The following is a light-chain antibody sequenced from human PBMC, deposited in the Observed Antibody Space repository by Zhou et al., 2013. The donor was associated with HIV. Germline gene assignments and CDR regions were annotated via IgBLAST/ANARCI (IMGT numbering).Light chain of an antibody. CDR2: EVN. J-gene: IGLJ1*01. CDR1: SSDVGGYNY. V-gene: IGLV2-8*01. CDR3: SSYAGSYSYV. Sequence: QSALTQPPSASGSPGQSVTISCTGTSSDVGGYNYVSWYQQHPGKAPKLMIYEVNKRPSGVPDRFSGSKSGSTASLTVSGLQAEDEADYYCSSYAGSYSYVFGTGTKVTV.